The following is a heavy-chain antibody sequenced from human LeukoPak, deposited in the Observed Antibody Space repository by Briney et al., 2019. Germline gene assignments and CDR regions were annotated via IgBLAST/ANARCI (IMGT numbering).Heavy chain of an antibody. D-gene: IGHD5-24*01. CDR1: GFTFSSYE. Sequence: GGSLRLSXAASGFTFSSYEMNWVRQAPGKGLEWVSYISSSGSTIYYADSVKGRSTISRDNAKNSLYLQMNSLRAEDTAVYYCARGALEMATITSPYYFDYWGQGTLVTVSS. V-gene: IGHV3-48*03. CDR3: ARGALEMATITSPYYFDY. CDR2: ISSSGSTI. J-gene: IGHJ4*02.